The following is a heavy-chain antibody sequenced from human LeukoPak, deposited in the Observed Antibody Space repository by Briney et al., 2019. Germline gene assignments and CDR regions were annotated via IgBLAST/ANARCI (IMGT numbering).Heavy chain of an antibody. V-gene: IGHV4-39*01. D-gene: IGHD6-13*01. CDR1: GGSISSSSYY. Sequence: SETLSLTCTVSGGSISSSSYYWGWIRQPPGKGLEWIGSIYYSGSTYYNPSLKSRVTISVDTSKNQFSLKLSSVTVADTAGYYCARHHRDSSTWTTLYNWFDPWGQGTLVTVSS. J-gene: IGHJ5*02. CDR2: IYYSGST. CDR3: ARHHRDSSTWTTLYNWFDP.